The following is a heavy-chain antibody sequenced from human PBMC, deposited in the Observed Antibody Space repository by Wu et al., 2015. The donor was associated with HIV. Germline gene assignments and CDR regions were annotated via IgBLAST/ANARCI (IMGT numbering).Heavy chain of an antibody. J-gene: IGHJ2*01. CDR2: IRPDIGEV. CDR3: ARYYGTWYFDV. CDR1: GYNFIEYF. V-gene: IGHV1-2*02. D-gene: IGHD3-3*01. Sequence: QVQLVQSGAEVRKPGASVKVSCKTSGYNFIEYFVHWVRQAPGQGLEWMGWIRPDIGEVKYAQKFQGRVTMTRDTSMSTAYLELRSLRSDDSAVYYCARYYGTWYFDVWGRGTLVTVSS.